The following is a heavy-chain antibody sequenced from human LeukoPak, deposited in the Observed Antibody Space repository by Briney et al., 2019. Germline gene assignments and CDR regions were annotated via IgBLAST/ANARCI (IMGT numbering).Heavy chain of an antibody. Sequence: GGSLRLSCAASGFTFSSYSMNWVRQAPGKGLEWVSAISGSGGSTYYADSVKGRFTISRDNSKNTLYLQMNSLRAEDTAVYYCAKIMGYSGYDRGDYWGQGTLVTVSS. D-gene: IGHD5-12*01. CDR1: GFTFSSYS. CDR2: ISGSGGST. J-gene: IGHJ4*02. CDR3: AKIMGYSGYDRGDY. V-gene: IGHV3-23*01.